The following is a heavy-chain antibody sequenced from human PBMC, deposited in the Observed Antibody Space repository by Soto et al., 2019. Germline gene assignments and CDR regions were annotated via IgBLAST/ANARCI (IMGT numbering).Heavy chain of an antibody. D-gene: IGHD6-19*01. Sequence: VLLLEAGGGLVQPGGSLRLSCAGSGFNFQHYDMSWVRQAPGKGLEWVSGLSRGGDDTYYADSVKGRFIIARDNSNNTLYLQIQSLRADDTALFYFASSSGWMDALEIWGHGNMFADS. CDR2: LSRGGDDT. CDR1: GFNFQHYD. CDR3: ASSSGWMDALEI. J-gene: IGHJ3*02. V-gene: IGHV3-23*01.